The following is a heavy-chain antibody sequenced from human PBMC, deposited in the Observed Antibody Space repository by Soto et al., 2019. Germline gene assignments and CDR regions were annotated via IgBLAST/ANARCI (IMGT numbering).Heavy chain of an antibody. CDR1: GFTVSSSY. CDR2: IYSGGST. Sequence: GGSLILSCAASGFTVSSSYMSWVRQAPGKGLEWVSVIYSGGSTYYADSVKGRFTISRDNSKNTLYLQMNSLRAEDTALYYCARVFGDILTGTDYFDYWGQGTLVTVSS. CDR3: ARVFGDILTGTDYFDY. V-gene: IGHV3-53*01. D-gene: IGHD3-9*01. J-gene: IGHJ4*02.